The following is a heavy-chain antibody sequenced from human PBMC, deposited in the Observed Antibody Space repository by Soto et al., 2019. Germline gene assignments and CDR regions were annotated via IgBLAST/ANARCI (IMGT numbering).Heavy chain of an antibody. CDR2: IYVSGKS. D-gene: IGHD3-22*01. V-gene: IGHV4-59*01. CDR1: GGSITSFY. CDR3: ARDTYYYDNRNLGPAAFDL. Sequence: PSETLSRTCSVSGGSITSFYWSWIRQPPGKGLEWIVHIYVSGKSNSNPSLKSRVTMSADTVQNHLSLTLSSVTAADTATYYCARDTYYYDNRNLGPAAFDLWGQGTMVTV. J-gene: IGHJ3*01.